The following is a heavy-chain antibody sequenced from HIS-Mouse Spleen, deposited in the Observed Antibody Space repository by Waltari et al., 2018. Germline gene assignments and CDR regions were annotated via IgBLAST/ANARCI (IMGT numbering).Heavy chain of an antibody. Sequence: QLQLQESGPVLVKPSETLSLTCTVSVGPISSSSYYWGWIRQPPGKGLEWIGSIYSSGSTYYNPSLKSRVTISVDTSKNQFSLKLSSVTAADTAVYYCAREIPYSSSWYDWYFDLWGRGTLVTVSS. J-gene: IGHJ2*01. CDR2: IYSSGST. D-gene: IGHD6-13*01. V-gene: IGHV4-39*07. CDR3: AREIPYSSSWYDWYFDL. CDR1: VGPISSSSYY.